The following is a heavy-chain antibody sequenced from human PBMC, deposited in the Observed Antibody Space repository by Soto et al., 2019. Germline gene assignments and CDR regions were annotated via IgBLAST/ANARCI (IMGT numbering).Heavy chain of an antibody. J-gene: IGHJ6*02. D-gene: IGHD2-2*01. CDR1: GGTFSSYA. V-gene: IGHV1-69*01. Sequence: QVQLVQSGAEVKKPGSSVKVSCKASGGTFSSYAISWVRQAPGQGFEWMGGIIPIFGTANYAQKFQGRVTITADESTSTAYMELSSLRSEDTAVYYCARDHTADPYYYYYGMDVWGQGTTVTVSS. CDR3: ARDHTADPYYYYYGMDV. CDR2: IIPIFGTA.